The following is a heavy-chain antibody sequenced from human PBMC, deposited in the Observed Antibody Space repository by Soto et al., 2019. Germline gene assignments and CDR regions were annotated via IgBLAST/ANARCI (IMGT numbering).Heavy chain of an antibody. V-gene: IGHV3-74*01. Sequence: PAGSLRLSCAASGFTFKSSWMHWVRQAPKKELVWVSRINSDGSSTSYADSVKGRFTISRDNAKNTLYLQMNSLRAEDTAVYFCAGPNSSYDPNYYSGMDVWGQGTTVTVSS. D-gene: IGHD5-12*01. CDR3: AGPNSSYDPNYYSGMDV. CDR1: GFTFKSSW. J-gene: IGHJ6*02. CDR2: INSDGSST.